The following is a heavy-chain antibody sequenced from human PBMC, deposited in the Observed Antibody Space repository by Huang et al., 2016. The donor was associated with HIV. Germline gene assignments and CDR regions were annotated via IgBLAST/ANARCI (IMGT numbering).Heavy chain of an antibody. D-gene: IGHD6-19*01. CDR2: VYYSGGT. J-gene: IGHJ4*02. V-gene: IGHV4-39*01. CDR1: GGSISTSGYY. Sequence: QLQLQESGPGLVKPSETLSLTCTVSGGSISTSGYYWGWIRQPPGKGMGWIGSVYYSGGTPYNPSLKSRVTISVDTSKSQFSRKLSSVTAADTAVYYCARQDTSGWYADPYYFDYWGQGTLVTVSS. CDR3: ARQDTSGWYADPYYFDY.